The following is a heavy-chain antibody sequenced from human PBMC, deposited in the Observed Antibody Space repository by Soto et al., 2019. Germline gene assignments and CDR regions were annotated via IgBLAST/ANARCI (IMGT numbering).Heavy chain of an antibody. J-gene: IGHJ6*02. V-gene: IGHV3-7*01. Sequence: QPGGSLRLSCAASGFTFSSYWMSWVRQAPGKGLEWVANIKQDGSEKYYVDSVKGRFTISRDNAKNSLYLQMNSLRAEDTAVYYCARGTGDYGANYYYGMDVWGQGTTVTVSS. CDR1: GFTFSSYW. D-gene: IGHD4-17*01. CDR3: ARGTGDYGANYYYGMDV. CDR2: IKQDGSEK.